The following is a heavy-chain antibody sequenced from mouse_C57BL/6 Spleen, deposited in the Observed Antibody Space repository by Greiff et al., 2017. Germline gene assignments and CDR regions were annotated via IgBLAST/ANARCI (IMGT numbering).Heavy chain of an antibody. CDR2: IYPGDGDT. J-gene: IGHJ2*01. D-gene: IGHD1-1*01. Sequence: VQLQQSGPELVKPGASVKISCKASGYAFSSSWMNWVKQRPGKGLEWIGRIYPGDGDTNYNGKFKGKATLTADKSSSTAYMQLSSLTSEDSAVXFCARRGGPAYYGSSYFDYWGQGTTLTVSS. CDR3: ARRGGPAYYGSSYFDY. V-gene: IGHV1-82*01. CDR1: GYAFSSSW.